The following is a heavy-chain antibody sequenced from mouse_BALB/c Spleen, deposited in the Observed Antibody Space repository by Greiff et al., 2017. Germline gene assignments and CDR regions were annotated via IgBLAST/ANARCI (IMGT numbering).Heavy chain of an antibody. J-gene: IGHJ2*01. CDR3: ARSGSLIAGDY. CDR2: INPYNDGT. Sequence: EVQLQQSGPELVKPGASVKMSCKASGYTFTSYVMHWVKQEPGQGLEWIGYINPYNDGTKYNEKFKGKATLTSDKSSSTAYMELSSLTSEDSAVYYCARSGSLIAGDYWGQGTTLTVSS. V-gene: IGHV1-14*01. CDR1: GYTFTSYV.